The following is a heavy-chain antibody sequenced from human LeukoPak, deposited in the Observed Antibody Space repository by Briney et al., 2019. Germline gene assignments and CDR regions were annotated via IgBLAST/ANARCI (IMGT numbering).Heavy chain of an antibody. CDR1: GFTFSSYS. CDR2: ISSSSSYI. J-gene: IGHJ4*02. CDR3: ARVGEQQLALYSDY. D-gene: IGHD6-13*01. Sequence: GGSLRLSCAASGFTFSSYSMNWVRQAPGKGLEWVSSISSSSSYIYYADSVKGRFTISRDNAKNSLYLQMNSLRAEDTAVYYCARVGEQQLALYSDYWGQGTLVTVSS. V-gene: IGHV3-21*01.